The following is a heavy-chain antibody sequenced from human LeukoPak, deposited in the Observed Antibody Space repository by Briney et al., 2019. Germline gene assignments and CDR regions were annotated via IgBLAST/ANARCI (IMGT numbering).Heavy chain of an antibody. V-gene: IGHV4-30-4*01. J-gene: IGHJ4*02. D-gene: IGHD5-18*01. CDR1: GGSISSGDYY. CDR3: ASEGIQRGIDY. CDR2: IYYSGST. Sequence: SETLSLTCTVSGGSISSGDYYWSWVRQPPGKGLEWIGYIYYSGSTYYNPSLKSRVTISVDTSQHQFSLKLSSVTAADTAVYYCASEGIQRGIDYWGQGTLVTVSS.